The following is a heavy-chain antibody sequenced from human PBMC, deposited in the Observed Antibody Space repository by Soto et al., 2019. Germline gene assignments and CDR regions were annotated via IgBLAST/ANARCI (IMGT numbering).Heavy chain of an antibody. CDR2: ISSSGGTI. J-gene: IGHJ4*02. D-gene: IGHD3-9*01. V-gene: IGHV3-48*03. CDR1: GITFSGYE. Sequence: GGSLRLSCAASGITFSGYEMNWVRQAPGKGLEWVSYISSSGGTIYYADSVKGRFTISRDNAKNSLYLQMNSLRAEDTAVYYCARAPFLTGYLDYWGQGTLVTVPQ. CDR3: ARAPFLTGYLDY.